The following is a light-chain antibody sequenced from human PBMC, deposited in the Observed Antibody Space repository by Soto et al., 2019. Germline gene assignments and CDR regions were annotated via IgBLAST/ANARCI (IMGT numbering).Light chain of an antibody. J-gene: IGKJ5*01. V-gene: IGKV1-33*01. CDR2: DAS. CDR3: QQYDHLPIT. Sequence: DIQVTLNPSSLSASVGDRLTITCQASQDITNYLNWYQQKPGKAPRLLLYDASSLETGVPSRFSGSGSGTDFTFTISSLQPEDIATYYCQQYDHLPITFGQGTRLEI. CDR1: QDITNY.